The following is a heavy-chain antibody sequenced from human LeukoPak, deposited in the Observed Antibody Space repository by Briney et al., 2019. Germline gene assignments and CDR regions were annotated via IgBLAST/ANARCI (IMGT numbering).Heavy chain of an antibody. V-gene: IGHV3-7*01. CDR2: IKQDGSEK. CDR3: ARENYNWNYIDY. D-gene: IGHD1-20*01. CDR1: GYSISSNY. J-gene: IGHJ4*02. Sequence: ETLSLTCSVSGYSISSNYYWGWIRQPPGKGLEWVANIKQDGSEKYYVDSVKGRFTISRDNAKNSLYLQMNSLRAEDTAVYYCARENYNWNYIDYWGQGTLVTVSS.